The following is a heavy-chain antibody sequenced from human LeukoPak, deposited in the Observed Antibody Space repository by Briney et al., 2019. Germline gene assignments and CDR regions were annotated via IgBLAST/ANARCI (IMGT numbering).Heavy chain of an antibody. CDR2: IIPIFGIT. D-gene: IGHD3-22*01. CDR3: AATYDSTGYYHGYFHH. V-gene: IGHV1-69*04. CDR1: GGTFTSYA. J-gene: IGHJ1*01. Sequence: SVKVSCKASGGTFTSYAITWVRQAPGQGLEWMGRIIPIFGITNYGRKFQGRVTITADKSTSPAYMELSSLKSEDTAVYYCAATYDSTGYYHGYFHHWGQGTLVTVSS.